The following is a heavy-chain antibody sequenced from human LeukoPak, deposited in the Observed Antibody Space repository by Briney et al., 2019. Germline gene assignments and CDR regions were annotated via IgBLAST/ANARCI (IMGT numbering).Heavy chain of an antibody. J-gene: IGHJ4*02. Sequence: RGSLRVSSAESRFTFCTNYMRSVRQAPGKGLEWVSIIYSGGSTYNADSVKGRFTISRDNSKNTLYLQMNSLRAEDTAVYYCAREDAVWGQGTLVTVSS. D-gene: IGHD5-24*01. CDR3: AREDAV. CDR2: IYSGGST. V-gene: IGHV3-66*01. CDR1: RFTFCTNY.